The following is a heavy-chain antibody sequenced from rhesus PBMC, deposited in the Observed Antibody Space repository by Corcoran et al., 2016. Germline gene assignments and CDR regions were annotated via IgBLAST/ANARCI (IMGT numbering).Heavy chain of an antibody. CDR2: IAPSDSDA. V-gene: IGHV5-2*01. J-gene: IGHJ4*01. D-gene: IGHD6-25*01. CDR1: GNSFPSYW. Sequence: DVKMMKSETEVPRPGESLKLTCQTSGNSFPSYWNPWVRQVPGGGLEWLGAIAPSDSDARYSPSFQGQVTISVDKSISTAYLQWTRLKASDSATYYCAKDYSGSWNSGLDYWGQGVLVTVSS. CDR3: AKDYSGSWNSGLDY.